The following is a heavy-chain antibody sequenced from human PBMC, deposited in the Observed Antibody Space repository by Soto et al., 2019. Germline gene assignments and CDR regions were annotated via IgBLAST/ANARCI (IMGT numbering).Heavy chain of an antibody. CDR3: ARSRAGTDAFDI. CDR2: IYYSGST. V-gene: IGHV4-31*03. Sequence: SETRSLTCTVSGGSISSGGYYWSWIRQHPGKGLEWIGYIYYSGSTYYNPSLKSRVTISVDTSKNQFSLKLSSVTAADTAVYFCARSRAGTDAFDIWGQGTMVTVSS. D-gene: IGHD1-1*01. J-gene: IGHJ3*02. CDR1: GGSISSGGYY.